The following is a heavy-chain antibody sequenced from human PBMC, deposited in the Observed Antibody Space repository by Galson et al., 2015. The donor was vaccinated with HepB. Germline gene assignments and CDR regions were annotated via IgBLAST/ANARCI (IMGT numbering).Heavy chain of an antibody. D-gene: IGHD3-10*01. Sequence: SLRLSCAASGFTFSSYSMNWVRQAPGKGLEWVSSISSSSSYIYYADSVKGRFTISRDNAKNSLYLQMNSLRAEDTAVYYCARALHETYKMLKGFGDPSGYWGQGTLVTVSS. CDR3: ARALHETYKMLKGFGDPSGY. CDR1: GFTFSSYS. J-gene: IGHJ4*02. V-gene: IGHV3-21*01. CDR2: ISSSSSYI.